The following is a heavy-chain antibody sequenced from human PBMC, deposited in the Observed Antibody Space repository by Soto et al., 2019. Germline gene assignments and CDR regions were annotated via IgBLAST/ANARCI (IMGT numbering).Heavy chain of an antibody. J-gene: IGHJ5*02. V-gene: IGHV1-69*12. CDR3: ARGYWGGNSPGGWFDP. D-gene: IGHD2-21*02. CDR2: IIPIFGTA. Sequence: QVQLVQSGAEVKKPGSSVKVSCKASGGTFSSYAISWVRQAPGQGLEWMGGIIPIFGTANYAQKFQGRVTITADESTSXADMELGSLRSEDTAVYYCARGYWGGNSPGGWFDPWGQGTLVTVSS. CDR1: GGTFSSYA.